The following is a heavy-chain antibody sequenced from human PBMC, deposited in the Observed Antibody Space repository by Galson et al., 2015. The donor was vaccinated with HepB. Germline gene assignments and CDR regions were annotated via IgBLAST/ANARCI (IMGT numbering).Heavy chain of an antibody. Sequence: SLRLSCAASGFTFSSYAMSWVRQAPGKGLEWVSAISGSGGSTYYADSVKGRFTISRDNSKNTLYLQMNSLRAEDTAVYYCAKDRSPAIFGVVFGFDYWGQGTLVTVSS. CDR1: GFTFSSYA. V-gene: IGHV3-23*01. J-gene: IGHJ4*02. CDR2: ISGSGGST. CDR3: AKDRSPAIFGVVFGFDY. D-gene: IGHD3-3*01.